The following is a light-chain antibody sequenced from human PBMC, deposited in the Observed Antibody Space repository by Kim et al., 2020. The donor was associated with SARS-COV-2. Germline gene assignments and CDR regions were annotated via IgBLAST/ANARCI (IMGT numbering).Light chain of an antibody. Sequence: ASINLTCPLSSGNSSYAIAWHQQQPEKGPRYLMKLNSDGSHSKGDGIPDRFSGSSSGAERYLTISSLQSEDEADYYCQTWGTGIRVFGGGTKLTVL. CDR1: SGNSSYA. J-gene: IGLJ3*02. CDR3: QTWGTGIRV. V-gene: IGLV4-69*01. CDR2: LNSDGSH.